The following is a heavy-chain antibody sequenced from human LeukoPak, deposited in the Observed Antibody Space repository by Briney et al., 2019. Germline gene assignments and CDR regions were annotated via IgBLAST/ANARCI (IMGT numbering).Heavy chain of an antibody. CDR1: GFTFSSYS. Sequence: PGGSLRLSCAASGFTFSSYSMNWVRQAPGKGLEWVSSISSSSSYIYYADSVKGRFTISRDNAKNSLFLQINTLRAEGTAVYYCATGGSGTYYTDYWGQGTLVTVSS. V-gene: IGHV3-21*01. D-gene: IGHD1-26*01. CDR2: ISSSSSYI. CDR3: ATGGSGTYYTDY. J-gene: IGHJ4*02.